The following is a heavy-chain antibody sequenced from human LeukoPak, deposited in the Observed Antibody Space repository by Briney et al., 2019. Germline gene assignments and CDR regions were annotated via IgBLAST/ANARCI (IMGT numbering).Heavy chain of an antibody. CDR3: SRGSGPHYFDY. CDR2: IKQDGSEK. CDR1: GFTFSNYW. Sequence: PGGSLRLSCAASGFTFSNYWMSWVRQAPGKGLEWVANIKQDGSEKYYVDSVKGRFTISRDNAKNSLYLQMNSLRAEDTALYYCSRGSGPHYFDYWGQGTLVTVSS. J-gene: IGHJ4*02. V-gene: IGHV3-7*01.